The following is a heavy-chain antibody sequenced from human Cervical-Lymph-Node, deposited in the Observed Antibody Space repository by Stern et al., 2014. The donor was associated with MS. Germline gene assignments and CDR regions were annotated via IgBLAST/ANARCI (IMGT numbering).Heavy chain of an antibody. CDR1: GGTFSTHA. D-gene: IGHD2-15*01. CDR3: AREKSDCSGGSCFSSLDY. CDR2: IIPILDTT. Sequence: VQLVQSGAEVKKPGSSVKGSCKSSGGTFSTHAISWVRQAPGQGLERLGRIIPILDTTDYAQRFQGRLTIDADESTDTAYMELRSLTPDDTAVYYCAREKSDCSGGSCFSSLDYWGQGTLVTVSS. V-gene: IGHV1-69*11. J-gene: IGHJ4*02.